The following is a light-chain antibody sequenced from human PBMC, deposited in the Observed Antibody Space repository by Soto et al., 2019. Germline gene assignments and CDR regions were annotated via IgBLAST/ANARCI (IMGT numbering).Light chain of an antibody. CDR1: GTDVGGYNY. V-gene: IGLV2-14*01. Sequence: QSVLTQPASVSGSPGQSIAISCTGTGTDVGGYNYVSWYQQHPGKAPKLMIYEVSNRPSGVSNRFSGSKSGNMASLTISGLQAEDEADYYCSSYTSSSTPHVVFGGGTKLTVL. CDR2: EVS. J-gene: IGLJ2*01. CDR3: SSYTSSSTPHVV.